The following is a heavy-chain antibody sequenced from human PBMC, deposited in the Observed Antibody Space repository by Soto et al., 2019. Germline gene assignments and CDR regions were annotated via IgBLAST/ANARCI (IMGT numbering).Heavy chain of an antibody. CDR2: ISSSSSYI. D-gene: IGHD6-6*01. CDR1: GFTFSTYS. J-gene: IGHJ4*02. V-gene: IGHV3-21*01. Sequence: EVQLVESGGGLVKPGGSLRLSCAASGFTFSTYSMNWVRQAPGKGLEWVSSISSSSSYIYYADSMKGRFTISRDNAKNSLYLQMNSLRAEDTAVYYCARGGMAARPYPFDYWGQGTLVTVSS. CDR3: ARGGMAARPYPFDY.